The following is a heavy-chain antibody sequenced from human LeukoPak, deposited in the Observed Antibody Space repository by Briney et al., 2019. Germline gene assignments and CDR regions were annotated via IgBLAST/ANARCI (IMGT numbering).Heavy chain of an antibody. D-gene: IGHD4-23*01. V-gene: IGHV3-48*03. CDR1: GFTFSSYE. J-gene: IGHJ4*02. Sequence: PGGSLRLSCAASGFTFSSYEMNWVRQAPGKGLEWVSYISSSGSSIYYADSVKSRFTISRDNAKNSLYLQMNSLRAEDTAVYYCARDPYSGNSDSDYFDYWGQGTLVTVSS. CDR3: ARDPYSGNSDSDYFDY. CDR2: ISSSGSSI.